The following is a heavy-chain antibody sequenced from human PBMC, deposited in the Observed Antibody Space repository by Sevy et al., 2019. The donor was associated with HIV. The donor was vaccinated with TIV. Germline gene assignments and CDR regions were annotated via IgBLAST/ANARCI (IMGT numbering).Heavy chain of an antibody. CDR2: IYYNGYI. J-gene: IGHJ4*02. D-gene: IGHD1-26*01. CDR3: AGENAWGRGYS. CDR1: GGSTTSLY. Sequence: SETLSLTCTVSGGSTTSLYWNWIRQPPGKGLEWIANIYYNGYINYNPSLKSRVTLSLDTSKNQFSLRLSSVTAADTAMYYCAGENAWGRGYSWGQGTLVTVSS. V-gene: IGHV4-59*08.